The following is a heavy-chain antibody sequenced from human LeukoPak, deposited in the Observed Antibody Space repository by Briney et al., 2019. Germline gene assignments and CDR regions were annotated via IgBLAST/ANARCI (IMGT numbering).Heavy chain of an antibody. V-gene: IGHV1-46*01. J-gene: IGHJ5*02. CDR3: ARGGHIVVVTAITWFDP. D-gene: IGHD2-21*02. CDR1: GYTFTGYY. Sequence: ASVKVSCKASGYTFTGYYMHWVRQAPGQGLEWMGIINPSGGSTSYAQKFQGRVTMTRDMSTSTVYMELSSLRSEDTAVYYCARGGHIVVVTAITWFDPWGQGTLVTVSS. CDR2: INPSGGST.